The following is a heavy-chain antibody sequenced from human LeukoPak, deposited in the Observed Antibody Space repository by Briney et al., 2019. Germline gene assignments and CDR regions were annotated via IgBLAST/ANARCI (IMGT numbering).Heavy chain of an antibody. Sequence: PGGSLRLSCAASGFTFSSYAMAWVRQAPGKGLKWVSTIGNGGGTYYADSVKGRFTISRDNSKGTAYLQMNSLRAEDTAVYYCAKRETSGTKYFHYWGQGTLVTVSS. J-gene: IGHJ4*02. V-gene: IGHV3-23*01. CDR1: GFTFSSYA. D-gene: IGHD1-26*01. CDR2: IGNGGGT. CDR3: AKRETSGTKYFHY.